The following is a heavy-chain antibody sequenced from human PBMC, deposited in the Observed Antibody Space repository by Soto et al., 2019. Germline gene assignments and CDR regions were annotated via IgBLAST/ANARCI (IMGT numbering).Heavy chain of an antibody. CDR1: GGSISSYY. J-gene: IGHJ4*02. Sequence: PSETLSLTCTVSGGSISSYYWSWIRQPPGKGLEWIGYIYYSGSTNYNPSLKSRVTISVDTSKNQFSLKLSSVTAADTAVYYCAREEWDSSGWFDYWGQGTLVTVSS. CDR2: IYYSGST. D-gene: IGHD6-19*01. V-gene: IGHV4-59*01. CDR3: AREEWDSSGWFDY.